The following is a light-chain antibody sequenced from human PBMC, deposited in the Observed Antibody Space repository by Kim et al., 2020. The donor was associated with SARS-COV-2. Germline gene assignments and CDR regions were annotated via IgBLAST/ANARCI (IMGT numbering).Light chain of an antibody. V-gene: IGKV1-5*03. CDR3: QHYIRFPYT. CDR2: LAS. Sequence: SASVGDRVTITCRASQSIDTWLAWYQQKPGKAPNLLIYLASTLESGGPSRFSGSGSGTEFTLTINSLQPDDFATYYCQHYIRFPYTFGQGTKLEI. CDR1: QSIDTW. J-gene: IGKJ2*01.